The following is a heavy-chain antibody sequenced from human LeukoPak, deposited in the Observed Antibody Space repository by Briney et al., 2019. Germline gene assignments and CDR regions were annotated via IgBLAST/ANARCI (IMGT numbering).Heavy chain of an antibody. CDR2: ISGSGGST. D-gene: IGHD4-11*01. Sequence: GGSLRLSCAASGFTFSSYAMSWVRQAPGKGLEWVSAISGSGGSTYYADSVKGRFTISRDNSKNTLYLQMNSLRAEDTAVYYCAKDRHDYSDYGLIDYWGQGTLVTVSS. J-gene: IGHJ4*02. V-gene: IGHV3-23*01. CDR1: GFTFSSYA. CDR3: AKDRHDYSDYGLIDY.